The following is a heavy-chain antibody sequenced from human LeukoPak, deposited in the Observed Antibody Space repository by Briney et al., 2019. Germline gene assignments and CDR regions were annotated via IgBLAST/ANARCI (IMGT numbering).Heavy chain of an antibody. D-gene: IGHD6-25*01. Sequence: AGGSLRLSCTASGFTVSNNYMNWVRQAPGRGLEWVALIYSGGMKKYADSVRGRFTISRDNSKNTLYLQMTNVRVEDTAVYYCARDPPGIAASGSGGWGQGTLVTVSS. CDR2: IYSGGMK. CDR1: GFTVSNNY. CDR3: ARDPPGIAASGSGG. J-gene: IGHJ4*02. V-gene: IGHV3-53*01.